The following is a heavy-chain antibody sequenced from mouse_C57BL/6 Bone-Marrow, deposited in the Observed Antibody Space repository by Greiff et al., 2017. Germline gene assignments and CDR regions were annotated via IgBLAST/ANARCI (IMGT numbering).Heavy chain of an antibody. CDR3: ARSYVDYYQAGFAY. CDR2: IYPSDSET. D-gene: IGHD2-3*01. CDR1: GYTFTSYW. Sequence: QVQLQQPGAELVRPGSSVKLSCKASGYTFTSYWMDWVKQRPGQGLEWIGNIYPSDSETHYNQKFKDKATLTVDKSSSTAYMQLSSLTSEDSAVYCCARSYVDYYQAGFAYWGQGTLVTVSA. V-gene: IGHV1-61*01. J-gene: IGHJ3*01.